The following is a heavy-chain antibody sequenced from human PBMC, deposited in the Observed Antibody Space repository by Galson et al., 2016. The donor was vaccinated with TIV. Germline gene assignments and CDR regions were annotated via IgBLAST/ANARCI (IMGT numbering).Heavy chain of an antibody. CDR1: GDTFSMIV. CDR3: ARDHVQGEVVPFTTDCSFCS. V-gene: IGHV1-69*13. Sequence: SVKVSCKASGDTFSMIVFNWVRQASGQGLDWMGGINPLLGTVNNAQKFQGRVTFTADESTSTAYMELRSLTSDDTAVYFCARDHVQGEVVPFTTDCSFCSWGQGTLVTVSS. D-gene: IGHD3-16*01. CDR2: INPLLGTV. J-gene: IGHJ4*02.